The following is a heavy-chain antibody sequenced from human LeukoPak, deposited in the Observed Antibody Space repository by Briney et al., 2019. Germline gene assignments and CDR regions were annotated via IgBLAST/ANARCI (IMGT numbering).Heavy chain of an antibody. D-gene: IGHD6-19*01. Sequence: PGGSLRLSCAASGFTFSSYAMSWVRQAPGKGLEWVSAISGSGGSTYYADSVKGRFTISRDNSKNTLYLQMNSLRAEDTAVYYCAKGGLGYYYYYGMDVWGQGTTVTVSS. J-gene: IGHJ6*02. CDR1: GFTFSSYA. V-gene: IGHV3-23*01. CDR3: AKGGLGYYYYYGMDV. CDR2: ISGSGGST.